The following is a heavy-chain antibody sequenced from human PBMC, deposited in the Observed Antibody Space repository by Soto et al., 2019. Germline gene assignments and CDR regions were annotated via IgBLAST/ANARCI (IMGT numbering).Heavy chain of an antibody. CDR1: GGTFSSYA. CDR2: IIPIFGTA. J-gene: IGHJ4*02. D-gene: IGHD2-15*01. CDR3: ARDLGYCSGGSCYSSDY. V-gene: IGHV1-69*12. Sequence: QVQLVQSGAEVKKPGSSVKVSCKASGGTFSSYAISWVRQAPGQGLEWMGGIIPIFGTANYAQKFQGRVTITADESTSTAYVELCSLRSEDTAVYYWARDLGYCSGGSCYSSDYWGQGTLVTVSS.